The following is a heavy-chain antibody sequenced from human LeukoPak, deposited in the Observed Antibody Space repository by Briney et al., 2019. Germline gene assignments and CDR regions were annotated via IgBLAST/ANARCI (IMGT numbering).Heavy chain of an antibody. Sequence: SETLSLTCTVSGGSISSYHWSWIRQPPGKGLEWIGYIYYSGSTNYNPSLKSRVTISVDTSKNQFSLELTSVTAADTAVYYCARGVPEYYDFWSGYFYYFDYWGQGTLVTVSS. CDR3: ARGVPEYYDFWSGYFYYFDY. V-gene: IGHV4-59*01. CDR2: IYYSGST. J-gene: IGHJ4*02. D-gene: IGHD3-3*01. CDR1: GGSISSYH.